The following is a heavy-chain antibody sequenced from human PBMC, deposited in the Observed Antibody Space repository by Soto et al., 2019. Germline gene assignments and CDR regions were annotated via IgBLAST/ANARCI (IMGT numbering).Heavy chain of an antibody. CDR1: GGSISTYNYY. Sequence: SETLSLSCAVSGGSISTYNYYWGWIRQPPGKGLEWIGSIDYSGSTYYNPSLKSRVTISVAASKNQFSLKVGAGPAADTAVYYCARRRSSSGIAVWGQGATVTVSS. CDR2: IDYSGST. J-gene: IGHJ6*02. V-gene: IGHV4-39*01. CDR3: ARRRSSSGIAV.